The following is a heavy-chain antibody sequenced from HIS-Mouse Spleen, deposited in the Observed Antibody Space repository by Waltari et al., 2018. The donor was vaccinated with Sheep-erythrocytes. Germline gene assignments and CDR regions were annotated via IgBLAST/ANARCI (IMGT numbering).Heavy chain of an antibody. CDR2: INSDGSST. J-gene: IGHJ3*02. V-gene: IGHV3-74*01. Sequence: EVQLVESGGGLVQPGGSLRLSWAASGFTSSSDLMHWVRQAPGKGLVWVARINSDGSSTSYADSVKGRFTISRDNAKNTLYLQMNSLRAEDTAVYYCARAISSADAFDIWGQGTMVTVSS. D-gene: IGHD3-16*02. CDR1: GFTSSSDL. CDR3: ARAISSADAFDI.